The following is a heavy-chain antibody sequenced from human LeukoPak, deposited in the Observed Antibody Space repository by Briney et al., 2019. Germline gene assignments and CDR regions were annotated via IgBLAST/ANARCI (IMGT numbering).Heavy chain of an antibody. D-gene: IGHD6-13*01. V-gene: IGHV4-38-2*02. Sequence: KTSETLSLTCTVSGYSISSGYSWGWIRQPPGKGLEWIGSIYHSGSTYYNPSLKSRVTISIDTSKNQFSLKLSSVTAADTAVYYCVLAAAGTVDYWGQGTLVTVSS. CDR2: IYHSGST. CDR3: VLAAAGTVDY. J-gene: IGHJ4*02. CDR1: GYSISSGYS.